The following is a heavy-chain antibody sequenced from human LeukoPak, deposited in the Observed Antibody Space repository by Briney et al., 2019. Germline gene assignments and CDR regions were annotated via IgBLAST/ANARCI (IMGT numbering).Heavy chain of an antibody. CDR2: IRSKAYGVTT. J-gene: IGHJ4*02. CDR1: GFTFGDSS. D-gene: IGHD1-14*01. Sequence: GESLKISCTASGFTFGDSSMSWVRQAPGKGFDWVGFIRSKAYGVTTEYATSVKGRFTISRDDSKSIAYLQLNSLRAEDTGMYYCTKDDSPEYWGQGTLVTVSS. CDR3: TKDDSPEY. V-gene: IGHV3-49*04.